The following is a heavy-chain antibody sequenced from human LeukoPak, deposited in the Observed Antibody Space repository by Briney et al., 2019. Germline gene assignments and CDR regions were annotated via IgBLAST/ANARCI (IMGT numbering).Heavy chain of an antibody. Sequence: SETLSLTCAVYGGSFSGYYWSWIRQPPGKGLEWIGEINHSGSTNYNPSLKSRVTISVDTSKNQFSLKLSSVTAADTAVYYCARRPGSYYITTYYYYYYMDVWGKGTTVTISS. V-gene: IGHV4-34*01. CDR3: ARRPGSYYITTYYYYYYMDV. CDR1: GGSFSGYY. J-gene: IGHJ6*03. D-gene: IGHD3-10*01. CDR2: INHSGST.